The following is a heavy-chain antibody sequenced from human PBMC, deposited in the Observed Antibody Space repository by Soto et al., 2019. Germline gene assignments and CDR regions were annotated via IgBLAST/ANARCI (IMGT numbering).Heavy chain of an antibody. J-gene: IGHJ4*02. CDR1: GFTFSSYA. Sequence: PGGSLRLSCAASGFTFSSYAMHWVRQAPGKGLEWVAVISYDGSNKYYADSVKGRFTISRDNSKNTLYLQMNSLRAEDTAVYYCARAGYDILTGSDYWGQGTLVTVSS. CDR2: ISYDGSNK. D-gene: IGHD3-9*01. CDR3: ARAGYDILTGSDY. V-gene: IGHV3-30-3*01.